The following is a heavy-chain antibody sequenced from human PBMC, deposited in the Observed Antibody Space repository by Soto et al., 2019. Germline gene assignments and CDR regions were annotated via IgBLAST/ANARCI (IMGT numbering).Heavy chain of an antibody. Sequence: GGSLRLSCAASGFTFSSYWMSWVRQAPGKGLEWVANIKQDGSEKYYVDSVKGRFTISRDNAKNSLYLQMNSLRAEDTAVYYRARKPNCGSPSCLGGAFDIGAQGTMVT. CDR2: IKQDGSEK. J-gene: IGHJ3*02. CDR1: GFTFSSYW. CDR3: ARKPNCGSPSCLGGAFDI. V-gene: IGHV3-7*01. D-gene: IGHD2-2*01.